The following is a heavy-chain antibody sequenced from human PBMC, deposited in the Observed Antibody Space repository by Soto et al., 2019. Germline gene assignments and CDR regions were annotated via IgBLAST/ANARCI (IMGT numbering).Heavy chain of an antibody. Sequence: GGSLRLSCAASGFTFSSYGMHWVRQAPGKVLEWVAVISYDGSNKYYADSVKGRFTISRDNSKNTLYLQMNSLRAEDTAVYYCAKDRGYCSGGSCSYFDYWGQGTLVTVSS. D-gene: IGHD2-15*01. CDR2: ISYDGSNK. V-gene: IGHV3-30*18. CDR1: GFTFSSYG. J-gene: IGHJ4*02. CDR3: AKDRGYCSGGSCSYFDY.